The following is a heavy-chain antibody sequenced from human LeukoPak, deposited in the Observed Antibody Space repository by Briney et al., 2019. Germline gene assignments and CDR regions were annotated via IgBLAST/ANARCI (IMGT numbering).Heavy chain of an antibody. Sequence: SETLSLTCTVSGGSISSSSYYWGWIRQPPGKGLEWIGSIYHSGSTYYNPSLKSRVTISVDTSKNQFSLKLSSVTAADTAVYYCARAHLWIDPWGQGTLVTVSS. CDR3: ARAHLWIDP. CDR1: GGSISSSSYY. J-gene: IGHJ5*02. V-gene: IGHV4-39*07. CDR2: IYHSGST.